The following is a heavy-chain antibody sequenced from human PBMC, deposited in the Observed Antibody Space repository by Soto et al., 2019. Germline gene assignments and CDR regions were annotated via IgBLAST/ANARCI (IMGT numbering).Heavy chain of an antibody. CDR3: AREVEDSKSWGWFFAL. CDR2: IGTGGDT. V-gene: IGHV3-13*01. D-gene: IGHD6-6*01. J-gene: IGHJ2*01. CDR1: GLTFSTYD. Sequence: EVQLVESGGGLVQPGGSLRLSCEASGLTFSTYDMHWVRQAPGKGLEWVSAIGTGGDTYYPGSVRGRFIISRENAKNSLQLQMNSFTVGDTAVYYCAREVEDSKSWGWFFALWGRGTLVTVSS.